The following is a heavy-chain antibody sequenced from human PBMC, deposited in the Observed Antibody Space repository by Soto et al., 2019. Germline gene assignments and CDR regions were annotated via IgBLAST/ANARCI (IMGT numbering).Heavy chain of an antibody. D-gene: IGHD6-19*01. CDR2: ISWNSGSI. J-gene: IGHJ4*02. CDR3: VKDIHEQWLVSHFEY. CDR1: GFTFDSYA. V-gene: IGHV3-9*01. Sequence: DVQLVESGGGLVQPSRSLRLSCVASGFTFDSYAMHWVRQAPGKGLEWVSGISWNSGSIGYEDSVKGRFTISRDNAQNSLYLEMNSLRVEDTAFYYCVKDIHEQWLVSHFEYWGQGALVTVSS.